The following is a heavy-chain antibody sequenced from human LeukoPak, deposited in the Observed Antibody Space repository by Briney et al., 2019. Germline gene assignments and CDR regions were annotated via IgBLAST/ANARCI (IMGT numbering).Heavy chain of an antibody. CDR1: GFTFSSYA. CDR3: ARTLGYCSGGSCYGFDY. J-gene: IGHJ4*02. CDR2: ISGSGGST. Sequence: GGSLRLSCAASGFTFSSYAMSWVRQAPGKGLEWVSAISGSGGSTDYADSVKGRFTISRDNSKNTLYLQMNSLRAEEKAVYYCARTLGYCSGGSCYGFDYWGQGTLVTVSS. D-gene: IGHD2-15*01. V-gene: IGHV3-23*01.